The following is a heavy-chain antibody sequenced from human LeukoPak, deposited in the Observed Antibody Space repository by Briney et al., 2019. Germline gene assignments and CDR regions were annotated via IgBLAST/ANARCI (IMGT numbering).Heavy chain of an antibody. CDR2: TYYRSKWYN. CDR1: GDSVSSNSAA. Sequence: SQTPSLTCAISGDSVSSNSAAWNWIRQSPSRGLEWLGRTYYRSKWYNDYAVSVKSRITINPDTSKNQFSLQLNSVTPEDTAVYYCVRARTVRDPYYYYGMDVWGQGTTVTVSS. J-gene: IGHJ6*02. V-gene: IGHV6-1*01. CDR3: VRARTVRDPYYYYGMDV. D-gene: IGHD1-1*01.